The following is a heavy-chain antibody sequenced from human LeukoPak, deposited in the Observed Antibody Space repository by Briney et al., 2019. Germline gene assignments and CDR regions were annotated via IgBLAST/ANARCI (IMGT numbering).Heavy chain of an antibody. D-gene: IGHD6-19*01. Sequence: PSETLSLTCTVSGGSISNYHWSWIRQPAGKGLEWIGQIHTSGSTNYNPPLKSRVTMSIDTPENHLPLTIRSVTAADTAVYYCARRDISSGWSFDYWGQGTLVTVSS. CDR2: IHTSGST. CDR3: ARRDISSGWSFDY. V-gene: IGHV4-4*07. J-gene: IGHJ4*02. CDR1: GGSISNYH.